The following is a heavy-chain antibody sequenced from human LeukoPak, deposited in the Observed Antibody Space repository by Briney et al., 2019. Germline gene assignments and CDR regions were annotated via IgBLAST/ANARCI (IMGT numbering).Heavy chain of an antibody. CDR1: GYTFTSYD. J-gene: IGHJ6*03. CDR3: ARRGDYDTYYYYMDV. D-gene: IGHD3-9*01. CDR2: MNPNSGNT. V-gene: IGHV1-8*01. Sequence: ASVEVSCKASGYTFTSYDINWVRQATGQGLEWMGWMNPNSGNTGYAQKFQGRVTMTRNTSISTAYMELSSLGSEDTAVYYCARRGDYDTYYYYMDVWGKGTTVTVSS.